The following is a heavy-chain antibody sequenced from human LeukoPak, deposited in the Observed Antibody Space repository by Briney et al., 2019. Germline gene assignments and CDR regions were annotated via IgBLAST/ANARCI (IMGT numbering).Heavy chain of an antibody. Sequence: SETLSLTCTVSGGSISTYYWNWIRQYPGKGLEWIGYIYYSGSTYYNPSLRSRITMSVDTSKNQFSLKLTSVTAADTAVYYCARDSTGYGDIDHWGQGTLVTVSS. CDR3: ARDSTGYGDIDH. D-gene: IGHD3-9*01. CDR1: GGSISTYY. V-gene: IGHV4-59*06. J-gene: IGHJ4*02. CDR2: IYYSGST.